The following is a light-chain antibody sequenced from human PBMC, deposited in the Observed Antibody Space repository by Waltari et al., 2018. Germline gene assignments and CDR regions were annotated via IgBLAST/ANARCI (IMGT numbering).Light chain of an antibody. CDR3: QQYNNWPPWT. V-gene: IGKV3-15*01. CDR2: GAS. Sequence: EIVMTQSPATLSVSPGERATLSCWASQSVSTKLAWYQQRPGQAPRLLIYGASTRATGIPARFSGSGSGTQFTLTISSLQSEDFAVYYCQQYNNWPPWTFGQGTKVEIK. J-gene: IGKJ1*01. CDR1: QSVSTK.